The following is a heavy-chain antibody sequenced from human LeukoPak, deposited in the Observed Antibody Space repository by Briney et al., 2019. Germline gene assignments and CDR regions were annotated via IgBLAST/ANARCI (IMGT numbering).Heavy chain of an antibody. Sequence: DPGGSLRLSCAASGFTFSSYWMHWVRQAPGKGLVWVSRINSDGSSTSYADSVKGRFTISRDNAKNTLYLQMISLRAEDTAVYYCARDDSSSWYGYAYWGQGTLVTVSS. CDR3: ARDDSSSWYGYAY. D-gene: IGHD6-13*01. J-gene: IGHJ4*02. CDR2: INSDGSST. CDR1: GFTFSSYW. V-gene: IGHV3-74*01.